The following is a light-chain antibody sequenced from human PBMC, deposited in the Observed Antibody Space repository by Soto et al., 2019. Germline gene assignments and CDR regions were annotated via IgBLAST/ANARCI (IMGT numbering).Light chain of an antibody. J-gene: IGLJ2*01. V-gene: IGLV2-11*01. CDR1: SSDVGGYNY. CDR2: DVS. Sequence: QSVLTQPRSVSGSPGQSVTISCTGTSSDVGGYNYVSWYQQHPGKAPKLMIFDVSKRPSGVPDRFSGSKSGNTASLTISGLQAADDADYYCCSYAGSFVVFGGGTKLTVL. CDR3: CSYAGSFVV.